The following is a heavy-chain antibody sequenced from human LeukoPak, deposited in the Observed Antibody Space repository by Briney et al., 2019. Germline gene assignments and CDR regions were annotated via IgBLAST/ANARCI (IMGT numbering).Heavy chain of an antibody. Sequence: SVKVSCKASGGTFSKYSISWVRQRPGQGLEWMGGITPLFGTANYAQKFQGRVTITADESASTAYMELSSLRSEDTAVYYCARGTGDTGGYYYVYWGQGTLVTVSS. CDR3: ARGTGDTGGYYYVY. D-gene: IGHD3-22*01. CDR1: GGTFSKYS. V-gene: IGHV1-69*13. J-gene: IGHJ4*02. CDR2: ITPLFGTA.